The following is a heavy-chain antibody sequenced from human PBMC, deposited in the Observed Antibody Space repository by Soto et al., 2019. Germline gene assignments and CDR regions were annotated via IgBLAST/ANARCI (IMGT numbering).Heavy chain of an antibody. CDR3: AGCHYDFWSGYYPAMDV. Sequence: SETLSLTCTVSGGSISSYYWSWIRQPPGKGLEWIGYNYYSGSTNYNPSLKSRVTISIDTSKNQFSLKLSSVTAADTAVYYCAGCHYDFWSGYYPAMDVWGKGTKVTSP. D-gene: IGHD3-3*01. V-gene: IGHV4-59*01. J-gene: IGHJ6*03. CDR2: NYYSGST. CDR1: GGSISSYY.